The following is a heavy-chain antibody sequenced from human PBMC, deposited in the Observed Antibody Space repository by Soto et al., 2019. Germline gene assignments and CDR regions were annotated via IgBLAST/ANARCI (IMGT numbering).Heavy chain of an antibody. CDR3: AKEGSIAAAGTNYFDY. CDR1: GFTFSSYA. Sequence: PGGSLRLSCAASGFTFSSYAMSWVRQAPGKGLEWVSAISGSGGSTYYADSVKGRFTISRDNSKNTLYLQMNSLRAEDTAVYYCAKEGSIAAAGTNYFDYWGQGTLVTVSS. J-gene: IGHJ4*02. V-gene: IGHV3-23*01. D-gene: IGHD6-13*01. CDR2: ISGSGGST.